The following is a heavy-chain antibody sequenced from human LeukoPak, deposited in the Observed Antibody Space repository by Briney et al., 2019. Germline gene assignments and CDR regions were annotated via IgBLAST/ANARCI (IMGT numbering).Heavy chain of an antibody. V-gene: IGHV3-66*01. Sequence: PGGSLRLSCAASGFTVSSNYMTWVRQAPGKGLEWVSVIYSGGSTYYADSVKGRFTISRDNSKNTLYLQMNNLRAEDTAVYYCARGGDGYNYCFDYWGQGTLVTVSS. CDR1: GFTVSSNY. J-gene: IGHJ4*02. D-gene: IGHD5-24*01. CDR3: ARGGDGYNYCFDY. CDR2: IYSGGST.